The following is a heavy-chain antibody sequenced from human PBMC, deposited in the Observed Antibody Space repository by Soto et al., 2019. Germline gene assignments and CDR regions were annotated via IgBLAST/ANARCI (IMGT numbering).Heavy chain of an antibody. V-gene: IGHV3-64D*08. Sequence: GGSLRLSCSASGFTFSNYAMHWVRQAPGKGLEYVSAISSNGGSTYYADSVKGRFTISRDNSKNTLYLQMSSLRAEDTAVYYCVKVGRLGTATVDYFDYWGQGTLVTVSS. CDR1: GFTFSNYA. J-gene: IGHJ4*02. CDR2: ISSNGGST. CDR3: VKVGRLGTATVDYFDY. D-gene: IGHD5-18*01.